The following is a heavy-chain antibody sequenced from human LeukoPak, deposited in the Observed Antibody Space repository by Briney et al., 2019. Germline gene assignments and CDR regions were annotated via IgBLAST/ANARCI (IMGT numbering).Heavy chain of an antibody. J-gene: IGHJ5*01. Sequence: SETLSLTCTVSDGSIISSDYYWGWIRQPPGKGLEWIGSISDSGNTYYNPSLRSRVTISVGTSKNQFSLKVNSVTAADAAAYYCARDCCHSRSWFDSWGQGILVTVSS. D-gene: IGHD6-13*01. CDR2: ISDSGNT. V-gene: IGHV4-39*07. CDR3: ARDCCHSRSWFDS. CDR1: DGSIISSDYY.